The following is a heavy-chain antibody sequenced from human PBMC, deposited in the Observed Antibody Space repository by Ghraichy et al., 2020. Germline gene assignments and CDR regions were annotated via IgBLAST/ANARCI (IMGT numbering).Heavy chain of an antibody. Sequence: GESLNISCAAPGFTFSSYAMSWVRQAPGKGLEWVSSISGSGDSTYYADSVKGRFTISRDNYKNTMYLQMNSLRGEDTAIYYCAKDGGDCSGGNCYYFDYWGQGTLVTVSS. CDR3: AKDGGDCSGGNCYYFDY. J-gene: IGHJ4*02. D-gene: IGHD2-15*01. V-gene: IGHV3-23*01. CDR1: GFTFSSYA. CDR2: ISGSGDST.